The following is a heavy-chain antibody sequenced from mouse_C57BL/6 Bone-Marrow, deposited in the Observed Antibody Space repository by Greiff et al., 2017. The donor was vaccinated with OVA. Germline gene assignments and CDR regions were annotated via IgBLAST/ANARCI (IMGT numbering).Heavy chain of an antibody. V-gene: IGHV1-75*01. Sequence: QVQLKQSGPELVKPGASVKISCKASGYTFTDYYINWVKQRPGQGLEWIGWIFPGSGSTYYNEKFKGKATLTVDKSSSTAYMLLSSLTSEDSAVYFCARSSYGSYWYFDVWGTGTTVTVSS. CDR2: IFPGSGST. D-gene: IGHD1-1*01. CDR3: ARSSYGSYWYFDV. J-gene: IGHJ1*03. CDR1: GYTFTDYY.